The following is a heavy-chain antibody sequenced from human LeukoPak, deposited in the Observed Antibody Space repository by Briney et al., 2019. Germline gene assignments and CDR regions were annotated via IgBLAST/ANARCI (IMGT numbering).Heavy chain of an antibody. CDR3: ARARGVSTGYRPIDY. J-gene: IGHJ4*02. V-gene: IGHV3-33*01. CDR2: IWYDGSNK. D-gene: IGHD3-22*01. Sequence: GGSLRLSCAASGFTFSTSGMHWVRQAPGKGLEWVAVIWYDGSNKHYAESVRGRFSISRDNSKSTLYLQMNSLRAEDTAVYYCARARGVSTGYRPIDYWGQGTLVTVSS. CDR1: GFTFSTSG.